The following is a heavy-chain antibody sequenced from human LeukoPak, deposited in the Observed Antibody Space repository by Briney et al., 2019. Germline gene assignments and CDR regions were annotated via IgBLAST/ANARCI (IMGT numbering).Heavy chain of an antibody. CDR1: GGSFSGYY. V-gene: IGHV4-59*01. CDR3: ARVTGYMIEDYFDY. D-gene: IGHD3-22*01. J-gene: IGHJ4*02. CDR2: IYYSGST. Sequence: SETLSLTCAVYGGSFSGYYWSWIRQPPGKGLERIGYIYYSGSTNYKPSLKSRVTISVETSKNQFSLKLRSVTAADTAVYYCARVTGYMIEDYFDYWGQGTLVTVSS.